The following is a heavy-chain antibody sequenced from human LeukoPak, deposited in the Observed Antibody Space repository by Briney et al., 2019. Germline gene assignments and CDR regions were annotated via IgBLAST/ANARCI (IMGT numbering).Heavy chain of an antibody. V-gene: IGHV3-23*01. D-gene: IGHD5-18*01. CDR2: ISGSGGST. CDR1: GFTFSTYA. CDR3: AKVGTVNRLPLHWFDP. Sequence: GGSLRLSCAASGFTFSTYAMSWVRQAPGKGMEWVSGISGSGGSTYYADSVKGRFTISRDNSKNTLYLQMNSLRAEDTAVYYCAKVGTVNRLPLHWFDPWGQGTLVTVSS. J-gene: IGHJ5*02.